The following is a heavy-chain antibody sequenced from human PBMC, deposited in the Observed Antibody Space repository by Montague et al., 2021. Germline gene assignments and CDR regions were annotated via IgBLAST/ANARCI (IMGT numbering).Heavy chain of an antibody. V-gene: IGHV4-59*08. CDR2: IYDSGTT. CDR1: GGSISEFN. J-gene: IGHJ4*02. D-gene: IGHD7-27*01. CDR3: ARRLGIRAPFDY. Sequence: SETLSLTCTVTGGSISEFNWSWIRQSPEKGLEWIGYIYDSGTTNYNPSLKSRVTISADTSMNQFSLNLRSVTAADTAVYFCARRLGIRAPFDYWGQGTLVTVSS.